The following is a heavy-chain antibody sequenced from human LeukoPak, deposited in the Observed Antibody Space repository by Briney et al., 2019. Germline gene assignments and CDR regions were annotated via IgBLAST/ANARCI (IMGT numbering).Heavy chain of an antibody. Sequence: PGDSLSLSCVASGFTLSSYSVNWVRQAPGKGLEWVSHISSASGTVYYAESVKGRFTISRDTANNSLYLQMNDLSAEDTAVYYCARDHYGDYFFDFWGQGTLVTVSS. CDR1: GFTLSSYS. CDR2: ISSASGTV. V-gene: IGHV3-48*01. D-gene: IGHD4-17*01. CDR3: ARDHYGDYFFDF. J-gene: IGHJ4*02.